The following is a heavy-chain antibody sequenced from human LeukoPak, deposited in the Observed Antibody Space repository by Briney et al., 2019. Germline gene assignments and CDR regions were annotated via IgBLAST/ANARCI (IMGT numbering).Heavy chain of an antibody. CDR1: GFTFSNYW. V-gene: IGHV3-74*01. Sequence: GGSLRLSCAASGFTFSNYWMHWVRQAPGKGLVWVSRINGDGSSTTSADSVKGRFTISRDNAKNTLYLQMNSLRAEDTAVYYCAKGGATVIDYWGQGTLVTVSS. D-gene: IGHD4-17*01. CDR2: INGDGSST. CDR3: AKGGATVIDY. J-gene: IGHJ4*02.